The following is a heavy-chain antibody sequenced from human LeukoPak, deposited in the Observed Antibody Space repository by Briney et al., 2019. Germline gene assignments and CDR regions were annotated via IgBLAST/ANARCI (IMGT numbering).Heavy chain of an antibody. CDR2: IFHSGGT. D-gene: IGHD6-13*01. Sequence: PGGSLRLSCAASGFIFSRYWMNWVRQPPGKGLEWIGEIFHSGGTNYNPSLKSRVTISIDTSKNQLSLNLNSVTAADTAVYYCARAAAYNLDHWGQGTLVIVSS. CDR1: GFIFSRYW. V-gene: IGHV4-4*02. J-gene: IGHJ4*02. CDR3: ARAAAYNLDH.